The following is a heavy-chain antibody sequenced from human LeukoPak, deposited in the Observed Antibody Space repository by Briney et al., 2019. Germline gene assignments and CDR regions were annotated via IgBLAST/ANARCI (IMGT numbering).Heavy chain of an antibody. CDR1: GYAFTGYY. Sequence: ASVKVSCKASGYAFTGYYMHWVRQAPGQGLEWMGWINPNSGGTNYAQKFQGRVTMTRDTSISTAYMELSRLRSDDTAVYYCARNFYFDSSGYYHYWGQGTLVAVSS. V-gene: IGHV1-2*02. CDR2: INPNSGGT. D-gene: IGHD3-22*01. J-gene: IGHJ4*02. CDR3: ARNFYFDSSGYYHY.